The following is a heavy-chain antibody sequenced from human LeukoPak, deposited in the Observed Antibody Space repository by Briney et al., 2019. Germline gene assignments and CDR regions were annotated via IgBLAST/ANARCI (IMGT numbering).Heavy chain of an antibody. D-gene: IGHD1-7*01. Sequence: GRSLRLSCAASGFTFNNYGMHWARQAPGKGLEWLAVIWSDGSNTYYADSVKGRFTISRDNSKDTLYLQMSSLSAEDTAVYYCARDRKELLRPSFVDYWGQGTLVTVSS. CDR2: IWSDGSNT. J-gene: IGHJ4*02. CDR3: ARDRKELLRPSFVDY. V-gene: IGHV3-33*01. CDR1: GFTFNNYG.